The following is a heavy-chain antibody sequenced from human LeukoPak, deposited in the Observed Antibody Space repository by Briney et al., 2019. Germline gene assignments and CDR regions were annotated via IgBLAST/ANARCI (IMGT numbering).Heavy chain of an antibody. J-gene: IGHJ5*02. CDR2: ISAYNGNT. V-gene: IGHV1-18*01. D-gene: IGHD2-15*01. CDR1: GYTFTSYG. CDR3: ARDRLRMARGGSSAIWFDP. Sequence: ASVTVSCKASGYTFTSYGISWVRQAPGQGLEWMGWISAYNGNTNYAQKLQGRVTMTTDTSTSTAYMELRSLRSDDTAVYYCARDRLRMARGGSSAIWFDPWGQGTLVTVSS.